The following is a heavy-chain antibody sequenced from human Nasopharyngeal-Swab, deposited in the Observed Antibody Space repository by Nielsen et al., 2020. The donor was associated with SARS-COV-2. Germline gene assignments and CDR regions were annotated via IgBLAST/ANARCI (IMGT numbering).Heavy chain of an antibody. D-gene: IGHD3-22*01. CDR2: IKSKTDGGTT. CDR1: GFTFSSYA. V-gene: IGHV3-15*01. J-gene: IGHJ4*02. Sequence: GESLKTSCAASGFTFSSYAMSWVRQAPGKGLEWVGRIKSKTDGGTTDYAAPVKGRFTISRDDSKNTLYLQMNSLKTEDTAVYYCTTDRHYYDSSGYYYGYYFDYWGQGTLVTVSS. CDR3: TTDRHYYDSSGYYYGYYFDY.